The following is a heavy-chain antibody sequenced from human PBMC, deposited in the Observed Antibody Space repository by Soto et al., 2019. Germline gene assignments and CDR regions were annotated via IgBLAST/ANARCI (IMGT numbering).Heavy chain of an antibody. J-gene: IGHJ5*02. CDR2: IYYSGST. V-gene: IGHV4-31*03. CDR3: AKEPSP. Sequence: SETLSLTCTVSGASISSGGYYWGWIRQHPGKGLEWIWYIYYSGSTYYNPSLKSRVAISVDTSKNQFSLKLSSVTVADTAVYYCAKEPSPWGQGTLVTVS. CDR1: GASISSGGYY.